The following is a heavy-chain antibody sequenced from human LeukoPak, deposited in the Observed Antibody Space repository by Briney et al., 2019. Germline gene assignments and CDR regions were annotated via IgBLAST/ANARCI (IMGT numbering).Heavy chain of an antibody. CDR2: VFYDGNHQ. CDR1: GLIFSNFA. CDR3: VKVYPTVTTSSVLGS. V-gene: IGHV3-30*18. Sequence: PGRSLRLSCAVSGLIFSNFAIHWVRQAPGKGLEWVAAVFYDGNHQHYAYAVKGRFTVSRDNSKNTVFLQINSLRTEDSAVYWCVKVYPTVTTSSVLGSWGQGTLVTVSS. J-gene: IGHJ4*02. D-gene: IGHD4-17*01.